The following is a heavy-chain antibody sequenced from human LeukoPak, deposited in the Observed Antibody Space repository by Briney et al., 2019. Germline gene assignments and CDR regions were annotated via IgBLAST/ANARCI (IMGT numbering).Heavy chain of an antibody. CDR2: IKQNGSEE. Sequence: GGSLRLSCAVSGISFDSYLMTWVRQAPGEGLELVANIKQNGSEEYYVDSVKGRFTISRDNAKNSLYLQMNSLRAEDTAVYYCARDEITMVRGVIQGYYMDVWGKGTTVTVSS. CDR3: ARDEITMVRGVIQGYYMDV. D-gene: IGHD3-10*01. CDR1: GISFDSYL. J-gene: IGHJ6*03. V-gene: IGHV3-7*01.